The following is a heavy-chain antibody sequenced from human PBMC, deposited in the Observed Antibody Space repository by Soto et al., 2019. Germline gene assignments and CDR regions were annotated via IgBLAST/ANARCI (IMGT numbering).Heavy chain of an antibody. J-gene: IGHJ4*02. D-gene: IGHD3-10*01. CDR1: GYSFTNYW. Sequence: PGESLKISCKGSGYSFTNYWITWVRQLPGKGPEWMGRIDPSDSFTNYSPSFQGHVTISVDKSISTAYLQWNSLQASDTAMYYCARGPLYGAGSPPDYWGQGTLVTVSS. CDR3: ARGPLYGAGSPPDY. CDR2: IDPSDSFT. V-gene: IGHV5-10-1*01.